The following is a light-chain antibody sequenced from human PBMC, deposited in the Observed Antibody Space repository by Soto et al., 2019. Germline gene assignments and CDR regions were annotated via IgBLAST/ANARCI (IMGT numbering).Light chain of an antibody. CDR2: DVT. Sequence: SALTQPRSVSGSPGQSVTISCTGTSLDVGGFDYVSWYQQHPGKAPTLIIYDVTQRPSGVPDRFSGFKSGNTASLTISGLDPGDEADYYCCSYAGIYTDLFGTGTKVTVL. J-gene: IGLJ1*01. V-gene: IGLV2-11*01. CDR3: CSYAGIYTDL. CDR1: SLDVGGFDY.